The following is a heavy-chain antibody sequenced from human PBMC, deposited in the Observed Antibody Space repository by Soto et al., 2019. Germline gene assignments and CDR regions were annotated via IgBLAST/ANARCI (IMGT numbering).Heavy chain of an antibody. Sequence: QVQLVQSGAEVKKPGSSVKVSCKASGGTFSSYAISWVRQAPGQGLEWMGGIIPIFGTANYAQKFQGRVTITADESTSTAYMELSSLRSEDTAVYYCARGTVTRTSLGYYYYYGMDVWGQGTTVTVSS. CDR2: IIPIFGTA. J-gene: IGHJ6*02. CDR3: ARGTVTRTSLGYYYYYGMDV. CDR1: GGTFSSYA. V-gene: IGHV1-69*12. D-gene: IGHD4-17*01.